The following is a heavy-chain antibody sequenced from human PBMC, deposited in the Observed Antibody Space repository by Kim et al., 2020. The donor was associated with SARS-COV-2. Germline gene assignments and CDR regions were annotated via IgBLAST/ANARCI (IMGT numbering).Heavy chain of an antibody. CDR1: GGSVRSGGYY. Sequence: SETLSLTCTVSGGSVRSGGYYWNWIRQPPGKGLEWIGYIYYTGSTNYNPSLNSRVTISFDTSKNQVSLNLRSVSAADTAVYFCARDEGAYSVNDSPRWG. J-gene: IGHJ1*01. CDR3: ARDEGAYSVNDSPR. D-gene: IGHD5-12*01. V-gene: IGHV4-61*08. CDR2: IYYTGST.